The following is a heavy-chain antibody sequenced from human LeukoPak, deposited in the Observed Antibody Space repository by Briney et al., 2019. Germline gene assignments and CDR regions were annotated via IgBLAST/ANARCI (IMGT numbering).Heavy chain of an antibody. Sequence: SETLSLTCTVSGGSISSSSYYWGWIRQPPGKGLEWIGSIYYSGSTYYNPSLKSRVTISVDTSKNQFSLKLSSVTAADTAVYYCAGLVVVAATLGYWGQGTLVTVSS. CDR2: IYYSGST. V-gene: IGHV4-39*01. CDR3: AGLVVVAATLGY. J-gene: IGHJ4*02. D-gene: IGHD2-15*01. CDR1: GGSISSSSYY.